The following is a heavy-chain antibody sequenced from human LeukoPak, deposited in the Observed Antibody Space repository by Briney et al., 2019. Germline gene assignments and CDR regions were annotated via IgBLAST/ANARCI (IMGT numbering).Heavy chain of an antibody. V-gene: IGHV4-59*01. CDR2: IYQSGST. CDR1: GGSIISFY. D-gene: IGHD2-15*01. Sequence: SETLSLTCTVSGGSIISFYWSWIRQPPGKGLEWIGNIYQSGSTNYNPSLKSRVTISVDTSKNHFSLKLSSVTAADTAVYYCAEPYSYCSGGGCYSDDAFDIWGQGTMVTVSS. J-gene: IGHJ3*02. CDR3: AEPYSYCSGGGCYSDDAFDI.